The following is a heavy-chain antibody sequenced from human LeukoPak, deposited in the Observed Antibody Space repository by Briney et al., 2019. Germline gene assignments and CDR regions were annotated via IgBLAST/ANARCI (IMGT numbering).Heavy chain of an antibody. V-gene: IGHV1-18*01. J-gene: IGHJ4*02. D-gene: IGHD1-7*01. Sequence: VASVKVSCKASGYTSTRYGISWVRQAPGQGLEWMGWISAYNGNTNYAQKFQGRVTMTTDTSTSTAYMEVRSLRSDDTAVYYCAREDKWNYSFDYWGQGTLVTVSS. CDR3: AREDKWNYSFDY. CDR1: GYTSTRYG. CDR2: ISAYNGNT.